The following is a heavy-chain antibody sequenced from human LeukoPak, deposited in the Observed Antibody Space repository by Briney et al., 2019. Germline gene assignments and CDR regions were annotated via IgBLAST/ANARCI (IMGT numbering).Heavy chain of an antibody. V-gene: IGHV3-23*01. CDR1: GGTFSNYA. D-gene: IGHD3-9*01. CDR2: ITGSGGNT. CDR3: AKWGDFDVLTGYYVPHF. Sequence: GASLRLSCAASGGTFSNYAMSWVRQAPGKGLEWVSAITGSGGNTYYADSVKGRVTISRDNYKNTLYLQMNSLRDEDTAVYYCAKWGDFDVLTGYYVPHFWGQGTLVTVSS. J-gene: IGHJ4*02.